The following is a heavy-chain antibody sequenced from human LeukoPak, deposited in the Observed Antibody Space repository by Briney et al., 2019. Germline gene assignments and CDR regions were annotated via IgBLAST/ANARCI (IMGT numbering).Heavy chain of an antibody. CDR3: ARPLHYDILTVDY. D-gene: IGHD3-9*01. CDR1: GFTFSSYW. Sequence: PGGSLRLSCAASGFTFSSYWMSWVRQAPGKGLEWVANIKQDGSEKYYVDSVKGRLTISRDNAKNSLYLQMNSLRAEDTAVYYCARPLHYDILTVDYWGQGTLVTVSS. J-gene: IGHJ4*02. V-gene: IGHV3-7*01. CDR2: IKQDGSEK.